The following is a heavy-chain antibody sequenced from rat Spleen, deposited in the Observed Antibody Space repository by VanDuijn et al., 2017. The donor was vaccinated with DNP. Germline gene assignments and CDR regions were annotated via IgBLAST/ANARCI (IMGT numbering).Heavy chain of an antibody. CDR2: VNSAGST. Sequence: EVQLQESGPGLVKPSQSLSLTCSVTGYSITSSYRWNWIRKFPGNKLEWMGSVNSAGSTNYHPALKRRISITRYTSKNQFFLQVNSVTTEDTATSYWARWPVYNPPSGMDAWGQGTSVTVSS. CDR1: GYSITSSYR. CDR3: ARWPVYNPPSGMDA. D-gene: IGHD1-4*01. J-gene: IGHJ4*01. V-gene: IGHV3-3*01.